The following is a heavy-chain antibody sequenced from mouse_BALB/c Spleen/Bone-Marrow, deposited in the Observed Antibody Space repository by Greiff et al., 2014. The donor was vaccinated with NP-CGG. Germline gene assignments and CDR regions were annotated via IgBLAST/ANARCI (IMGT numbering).Heavy chain of an antibody. D-gene: IGHD2-2*01. J-gene: IGHJ2*01. Sequence: LVKTGASVKISCKASGYSFTGYYMHWVKQSHGKSLEWIGYISCYNGATSYNQKFKGKATFTVDTSSSTAYMQFNSLTSGDSAVDYCARSCGAYGYDGGFYFAYWGQGTPLTVSS. CDR2: ISCYNGAT. CDR1: GYSFTGYY. CDR3: ARSCGAYGYDGGFYFAY. V-gene: IGHV1S34*01.